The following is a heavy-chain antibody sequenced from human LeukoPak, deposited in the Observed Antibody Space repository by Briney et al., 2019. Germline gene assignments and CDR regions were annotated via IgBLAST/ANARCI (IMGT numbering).Heavy chain of an antibody. V-gene: IGHV4-34*01. CDR1: GGSFSGYY. CDR3: ARIRFLEWLLLNYYYYMDV. CDR2: IYYSGST. J-gene: IGHJ6*03. D-gene: IGHD3-3*01. Sequence: KASETLSLTCAVYGGSFSGYYWSWIRQPPGKGLEWIGSIYYSGSTYYNPSLKSRVTISVDTSKNQFSLKLSSVTAADTAVYYCARIRFLEWLLLNYYYYMDVWGKGTTVTVSS.